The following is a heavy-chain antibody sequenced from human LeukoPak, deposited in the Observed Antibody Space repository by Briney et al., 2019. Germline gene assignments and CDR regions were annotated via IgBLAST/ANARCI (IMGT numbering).Heavy chain of an antibody. V-gene: IGHV1-3*01. J-gene: IGHJ5*02. CDR3: ARVRIAAAGTSNWFDP. Sequence: ASVKVSCKASGYTFTSYYMHWVRQAPGQRLEWMGWINAGNGNTKYSQKFQGRVTITRDTSASTAYMELRSLRSDDTAVYYCARVRIAAAGTSNWFDPWGQGTLVTVSS. CDR2: INAGNGNT. D-gene: IGHD6-13*01. CDR1: GYTFTSYY.